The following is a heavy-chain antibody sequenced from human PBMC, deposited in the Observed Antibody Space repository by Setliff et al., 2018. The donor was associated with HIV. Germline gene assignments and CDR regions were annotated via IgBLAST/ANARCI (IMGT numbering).Heavy chain of an antibody. CDR1: GYTFTDYY. CDR3: ARDDRAVATIL. CDR2: INPDSGGA. Sequence: ASVKVSCKASGYTFTDYYMQWVRQAPGQGLEWMGRINPDSGGANYAQKFQGRVTMTRDTPISTAYMELSSLRSDDTAVYYCARDDRAVATILWGQGTLVTVSS. J-gene: IGHJ4*02. D-gene: IGHD5-12*01. V-gene: IGHV1-2*06.